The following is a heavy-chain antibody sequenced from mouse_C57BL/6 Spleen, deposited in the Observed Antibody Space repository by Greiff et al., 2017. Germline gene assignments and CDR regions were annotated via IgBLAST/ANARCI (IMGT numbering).Heavy chain of an antibody. V-gene: IGHV5-4*01. CDR2: ISDGGSYT. CDR3: ARDTTTVPLDY. D-gene: IGHD1-1*01. CDR1: GFTFSSYA. J-gene: IGHJ2*01. Sequence: VQLKESGGGLVKPGGSLKLSCAASGFTFSSYAMSWVRQTPEKRLEWVATISDGGSYTYYPDNVKGRFTISRDNAKNNLYLQMSHLKSEDTAMYYCARDTTTVPLDYWGQGTTLTVSS.